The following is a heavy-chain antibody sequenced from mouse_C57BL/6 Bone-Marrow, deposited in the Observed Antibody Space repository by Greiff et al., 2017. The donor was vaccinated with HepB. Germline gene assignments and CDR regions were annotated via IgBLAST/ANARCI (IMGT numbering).Heavy chain of an antibody. CDR2: ISGGGGNT. D-gene: IGHD1-1*01. CDR1: GFTFSSYT. CDR3: ARLGNLLVEGFDY. V-gene: IGHV5-9*01. Sequence: EVQWVESGGGLVKPGGSLKLSCAASGFTFSSYTMSWVRQTPEKRLEWVATISGGGGNTYYPDSVKGRFTISRDNAKNTLYLQMSSLRSEDTALYYCARLGNLLVEGFDYWGQGTTLTVSS. J-gene: IGHJ2*01.